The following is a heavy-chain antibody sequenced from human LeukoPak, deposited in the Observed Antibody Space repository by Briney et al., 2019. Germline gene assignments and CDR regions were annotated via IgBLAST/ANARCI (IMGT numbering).Heavy chain of an antibody. CDR2: IYHSGST. V-gene: IGHV4-30-2*01. CDR3: ARTSIAARRANAFDI. D-gene: IGHD6-6*01. Sequence: SQTLSLTCAVSGGPISSGGYSWSRIRQPPGKGLEWIGYIYHSGSTYYNPSLKSRVTISVDRSKNQFSLKLSSVTAADTAVYYCARTSIAARRANAFDIWGQGTMVTVSS. J-gene: IGHJ3*02. CDR1: GGPISSGGYS.